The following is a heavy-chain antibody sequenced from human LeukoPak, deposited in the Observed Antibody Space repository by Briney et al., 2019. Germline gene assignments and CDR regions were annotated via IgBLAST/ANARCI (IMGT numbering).Heavy chain of an antibody. Sequence: GGSLRLSCAASGFSFNNYAMSWVRQAPGKGLEWVSAISTTGGSTYYADSVKGRFTVSRDNSKNTLSLQMDSLRVEDTALYYCAKDWTTVVTPKGYYFDYWGQGTLLTVSS. CDR3: AKDWTTVVTPKGYYFDY. J-gene: IGHJ4*02. CDR1: GFSFNNYA. V-gene: IGHV3-23*01. D-gene: IGHD4-23*01. CDR2: ISTTGGST.